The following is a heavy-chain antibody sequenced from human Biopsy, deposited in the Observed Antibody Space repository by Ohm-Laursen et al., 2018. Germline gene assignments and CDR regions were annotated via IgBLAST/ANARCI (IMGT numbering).Heavy chain of an antibody. CDR3: AKEGPPKDYSSSFHS. D-gene: IGHD6-13*01. J-gene: IGHJ4*02. Sequence: SLRLSCAASGFRFGDYAMHWVRQAPGKGLEWVSGISWNSDTIDYAVSVRGRFIISRDNAKNSLYLQMSSLRAEDTAFYYCAKEGPPKDYSSSFHSWGQGTLVTVSS. CDR1: GFRFGDYA. V-gene: IGHV3-9*01. CDR2: ISWNSDTI.